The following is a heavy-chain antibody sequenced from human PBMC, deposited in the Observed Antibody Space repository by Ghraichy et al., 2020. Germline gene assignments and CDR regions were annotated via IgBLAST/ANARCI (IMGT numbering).Heavy chain of an antibody. J-gene: IGHJ6*04. V-gene: IGHV3-48*02. CDR3: ARDISYHYYGMDV. Sequence: GGSLRLSCAGSGFTFNRHDMVWVRQAPGKGLEWVSYISSSSSTIYYADSVKGRFTISRDNAKNSVYLQMNSLRDDDTALYYCARDISYHYYGMDVWGNGATVTVSS. CDR1: GFTFNRHD. CDR2: ISSSSSTI.